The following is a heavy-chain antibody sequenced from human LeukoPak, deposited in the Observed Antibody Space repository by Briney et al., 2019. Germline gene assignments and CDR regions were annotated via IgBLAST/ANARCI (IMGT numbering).Heavy chain of an antibody. CDR1: GYTFTGYY. CDR2: INPNSGGT. CDR3: ARATGDYGDFLFDY. D-gene: IGHD4-17*01. J-gene: IGHJ4*02. V-gene: IGHV1-2*02. Sequence: ASVKVSCKASGYTFTGYYMHWVRQAPGQGLEWMGWINPNSGGTNYAQKFQGRVTMNRDTSISTAYMELSRLRSDDTAVYYCARATGDYGDFLFDYWGQGTLVTVSS.